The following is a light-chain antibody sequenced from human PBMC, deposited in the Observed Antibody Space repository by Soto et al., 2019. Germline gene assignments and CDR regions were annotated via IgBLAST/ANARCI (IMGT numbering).Light chain of an antibody. CDR2: DVN. Sequence: QSALTQPHSVSGSPGQSVAISCSGTSSDVGGYNYVSWYQQHPGKSPKLIIFDVNKRPSGVPDRFSGSKSGSTASLTIAGLQAEDEAGYYCCSYGGSVYVVGTGTKLTVL. CDR3: CSYGGSVYV. J-gene: IGLJ1*01. CDR1: SSDVGGYNY. V-gene: IGLV2-11*01.